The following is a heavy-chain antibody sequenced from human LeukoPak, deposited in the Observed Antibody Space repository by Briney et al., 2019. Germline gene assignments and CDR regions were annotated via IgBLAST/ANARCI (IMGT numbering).Heavy chain of an antibody. J-gene: IGHJ5*02. CDR3: ARQAGVT. D-gene: IGHD6-19*01. Sequence: GGSLRLSCAVSGFSINNYWMTWYRQAPGKGLECVAHIKGDASEKYCLDSVKGRFTISRDNAKNSLYLQMNSLRAEDTAVYYCARQAGVTWGQGTLVTVSS. CDR2: IKGDASEK. CDR1: GFSINNYW. V-gene: IGHV3-7*01.